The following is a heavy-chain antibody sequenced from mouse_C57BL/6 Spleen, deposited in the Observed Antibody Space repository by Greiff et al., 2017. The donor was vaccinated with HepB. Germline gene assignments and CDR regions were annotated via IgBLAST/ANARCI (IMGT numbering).Heavy chain of an antibody. D-gene: IGHD3-1*01. Sequence: SGPELVKPGASVKISCKASGYAFSSSWMNWVKQRPGKGLEWIGRIYPGDGDTNYNGKFKGKATLTADKSSSTAYMQLSSLTSEDSAVYFCARSGDVSLYYYAMDYWGQGTSVTVSS. CDR1: GYAFSSSW. J-gene: IGHJ4*01. V-gene: IGHV1-82*01. CDR2: IYPGDGDT. CDR3: ARSGDVSLYYYAMDY.